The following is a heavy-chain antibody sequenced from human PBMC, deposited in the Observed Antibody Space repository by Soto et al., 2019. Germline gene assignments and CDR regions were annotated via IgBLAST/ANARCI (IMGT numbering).Heavy chain of an antibody. CDR2: IYTSGST. D-gene: IGHD3-3*01. CDR1: GGSISSYY. CDR3: ARVRYDFRSGSSPDAFDI. V-gene: IGHV4-4*07. J-gene: IGHJ3*02. Sequence: PSETLSLTCTVSGGSISSYYWSWIRQPAGKGLEWIGRIYTSGSTNYNPFLKSRVTMSVDTSKNQFSLKLSSVTAADTAVYYCARVRYDFRSGSSPDAFDIWCQGKMLTV.